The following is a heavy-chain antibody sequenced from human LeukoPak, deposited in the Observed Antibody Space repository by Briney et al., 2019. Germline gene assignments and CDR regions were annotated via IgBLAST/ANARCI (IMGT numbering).Heavy chain of an antibody. J-gene: IGHJ4*02. CDR1: GLTFRGFY. D-gene: IGHD4-17*01. CDR3: ATGDYGDYDFDY. V-gene: IGHV3-11*06. Sequence: PGWSLRLSRALLGLTFRGFYMAWICPTPGKRLGWVSYSSSSSSYINHADSVKGRFAISRDNAKISLYLQMNSLRAEDTAVYYCATGDYGDYDFDYWGQGTLVTVSS. CDR2: SSSSSSYI.